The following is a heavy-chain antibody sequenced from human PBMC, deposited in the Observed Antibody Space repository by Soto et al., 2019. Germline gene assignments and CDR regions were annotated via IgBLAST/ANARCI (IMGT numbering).Heavy chain of an antibody. CDR1: GYSSTTYW. CDR3: ARHEQFYYSYYGMDV. J-gene: IGHJ6*02. Sequence: PGESLKISCKASGYSSTTYWIAWVRQMPGKGLEWVGIINPGDSDIRYSPSFQGQVTISADRSITTAYLQWSSLEASDTAIYYCARHEQFYYSYYGMDVWGQGTTVTVSS. V-gene: IGHV5-51*01. CDR2: INPGDSDI.